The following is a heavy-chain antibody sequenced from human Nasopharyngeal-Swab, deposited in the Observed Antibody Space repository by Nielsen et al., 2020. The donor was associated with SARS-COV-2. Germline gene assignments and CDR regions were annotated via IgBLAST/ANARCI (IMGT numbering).Heavy chain of an antibody. J-gene: IGHJ4*02. V-gene: IGHV1-2*02. D-gene: IGHD3-22*01. CDR1: GYTLTGYY. CDR2: INPDSGDT. Sequence: ASVKASCKASGYTLTGYYIHRVRHVTGQGPEWVGCINPDSGDTKHAQKFQGRVTVTRDTSRSTAYIQLSRLRSDDTAVYYCARDYYDNYDSDYWGQGTLVTVSS. CDR3: ARDYYDNYDSDY.